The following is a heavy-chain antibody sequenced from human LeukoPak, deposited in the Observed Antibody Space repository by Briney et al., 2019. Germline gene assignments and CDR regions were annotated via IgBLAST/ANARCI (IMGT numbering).Heavy chain of an antibody. CDR3: ARGPYYFDS. CDR2: IYHSGTT. CDR1: GGSISGSGYY. J-gene: IGHJ4*02. Sequence: SETLSLTCTVSGGSISGSGYYWGWGRQAPGKGLEWIGSIYHSGTTYYNPYLKSRVTISVDTSRNQFSVRLSSVTAADTAVYYCARGPYYFDSWGQGTLVTASS. V-gene: IGHV4-39*07.